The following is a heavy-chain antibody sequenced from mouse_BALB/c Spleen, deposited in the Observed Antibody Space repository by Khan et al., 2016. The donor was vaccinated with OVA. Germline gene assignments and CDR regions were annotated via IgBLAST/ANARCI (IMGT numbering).Heavy chain of an antibody. V-gene: IGHV1-77*01. CDR1: GYSFTDYY. D-gene: IGHD1-1*01. CDR2: ISPGSGDT. CDR3: ARRNYIDDSFAY. Sequence: QVQLKQSGAELARPGASVKLSCKASGYSFTDYYINWVKQRTGQGLEWIGEISPGSGDTYYNEKFKGKATLTADNSSSNAYMQLSSLPSEATAVYFCARRNYIDDSFAYWGQGTLVTVSA. J-gene: IGHJ3*01.